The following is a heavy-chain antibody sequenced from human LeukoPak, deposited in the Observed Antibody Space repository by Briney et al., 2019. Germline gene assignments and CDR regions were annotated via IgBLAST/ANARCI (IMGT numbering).Heavy chain of an antibody. J-gene: IGHJ3*02. Sequence: PSETLSLTCAVSGGSISSGGYYWSWIRQHPGKGLEWIGYIYYSGSTYYNPSLKSRVTISVDTSKNQFSLKLSSVTAADTAVYYCARDQPYGSGVKRHAFDIWGQGTMVTVSS. V-gene: IGHV4-31*11. D-gene: IGHD3-10*01. CDR3: ARDQPYGSGVKRHAFDI. CDR2: IYYSGST. CDR1: GGSISSGGYY.